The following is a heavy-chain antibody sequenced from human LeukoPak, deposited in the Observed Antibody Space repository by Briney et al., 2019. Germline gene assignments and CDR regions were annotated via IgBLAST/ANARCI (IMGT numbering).Heavy chain of an antibody. D-gene: IGHD3-3*01. J-gene: IGHJ3*01. CDR2: IYYNGRT. CDR1: GDSINNNNYY. Sequence: PSETLSLTCTVSGDSINNNNYYWGWIRQPPGEGPEWIGNIYYNGRTYYSPSLKSRGTISVDTSNNQFSLKLNSVTAADTAVYYCARITDRTIFGEIMHGFDVWGQGTPVTVSS. V-gene: IGHV4-39*01. CDR3: ARITDRTIFGEIMHGFDV.